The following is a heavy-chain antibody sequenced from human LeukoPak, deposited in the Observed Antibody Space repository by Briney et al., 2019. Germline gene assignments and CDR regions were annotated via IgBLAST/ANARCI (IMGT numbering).Heavy chain of an antibody. CDR1: GFTFGRSW. V-gene: IGHV3-7*01. J-gene: IGHJ4*02. Sequence: GGSLRLSCAASGFTFGRSWMMWVRQAPGKGPEWVANINEDGSEKNYVDSVKGRFTISRDNTKNSLYLQMNSPRVEDTAVYYCARGRPVPRFDYWGQGNLVAVSS. CDR3: ARGRPVPRFDY. CDR2: INEDGSEK. D-gene: IGHD2-2*01.